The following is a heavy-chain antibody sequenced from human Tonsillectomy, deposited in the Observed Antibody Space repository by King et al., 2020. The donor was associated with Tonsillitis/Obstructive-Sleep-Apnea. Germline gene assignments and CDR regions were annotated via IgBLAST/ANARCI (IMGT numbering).Heavy chain of an antibody. CDR2: INPNSGGT. D-gene: IGHD1-1*01. Sequence: MQLVQSGAEVKKPGASVKVSCKASGYTFTGYYVHWVRQAPGQGLEWMGWINPNSGGTKYAQKFQVRVTMTRDTSIRTVYMELSRLRSDDTAVYYCARGGSNGNEGAYYGLDVWGQGTTVTVSS. CDR1: GYTFTGYY. V-gene: IGHV1-2*02. J-gene: IGHJ6*02. CDR3: ARGGSNGNEGAYYGLDV.